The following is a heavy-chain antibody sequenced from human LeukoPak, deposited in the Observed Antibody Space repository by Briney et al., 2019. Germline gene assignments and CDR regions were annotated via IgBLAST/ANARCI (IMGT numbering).Heavy chain of an antibody. CDR2: IYTSGRT. CDR3: ASSPRDYYDSSGYYNPLYY. CDR1: GGSIRSGSYY. Sequence: SQTLSLTCTVSGGSIRSGSYYWSWIRQPAGKGLEWIGRIYTSGRTNYDPSLKSRVTISVDTSKNQYSLKLSSVTAADTAVYYCASSPRDYYDSSGYYNPLYYWGQGTLVTVSS. J-gene: IGHJ4*02. D-gene: IGHD3-22*01. V-gene: IGHV4-61*02.